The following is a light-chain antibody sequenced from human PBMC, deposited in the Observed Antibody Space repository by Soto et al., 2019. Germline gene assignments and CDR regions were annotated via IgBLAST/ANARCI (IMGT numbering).Light chain of an antibody. CDR1: QDIKNY. CDR2: AAS. Sequence: DIQMTQSPSSLSASVGDRVTITCRASQDIKNYLAWYQQKPGKAPKPLIYAASTLQSGVQSRFRGSGSGTDFTFTITSLQHEDVATYYCQNFNSAPWTFGQGTKVEIK. CDR3: QNFNSAPWT. J-gene: IGKJ1*01. V-gene: IGKV1-27*01.